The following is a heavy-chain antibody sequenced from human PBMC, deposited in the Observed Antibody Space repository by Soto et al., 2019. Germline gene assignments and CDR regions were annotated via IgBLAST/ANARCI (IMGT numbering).Heavy chain of an antibody. CDR3: ARMGTRLAVAGWIVY. V-gene: IGHV1-3*01. CDR1: GYTFTSYA. D-gene: IGHD6-19*01. Sequence: QVPLVQSGAEVKKPGASVKVSCKASGYTFTSYAMHWVRQAPGQRLEWMGWINAGNGNTKYSQKFQGRVTITRDTSASPAYMELSSLRSEDRAVYYCARMGTRLAVAGWIVYWGQGTLVTVSS. J-gene: IGHJ4*02. CDR2: INAGNGNT.